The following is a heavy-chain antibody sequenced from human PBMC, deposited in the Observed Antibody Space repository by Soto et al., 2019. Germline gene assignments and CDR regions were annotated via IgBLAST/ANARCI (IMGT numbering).Heavy chain of an antibody. D-gene: IGHD3-16*01. J-gene: IGHJ4*02. Sequence: EVQLVESGGVWVQPGGSLRLSCAASGFTFSSFDMNWVRQAPGKGLEWVSYISTTSRAMHYADSVKGRFTISRDDAKKLLFLQRNRLRAEDTAVCCCARAPLGGDAFDYWGQGTLVTVSS. CDR1: GFTFSSFD. V-gene: IGHV3-48*01. CDR2: ISTTSRAM. CDR3: ARAPLGGDAFDY.